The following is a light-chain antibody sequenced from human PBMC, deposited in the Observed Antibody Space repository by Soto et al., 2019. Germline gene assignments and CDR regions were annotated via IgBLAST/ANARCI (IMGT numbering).Light chain of an antibody. CDR3: QRYNSAPYT. V-gene: IGKV1-27*01. CDR1: LGISNY. Sequence: DIQMTQSPSSLSASVGDRVTITCRASLGISNYLAGYQQKPGKVPKLLIYAASTLQSEVPPRLSGSGSGTEFTLTISSLRPEDVATYYYQRYNSAPYTFGQGTKLEIK. CDR2: AAS. J-gene: IGKJ2*01.